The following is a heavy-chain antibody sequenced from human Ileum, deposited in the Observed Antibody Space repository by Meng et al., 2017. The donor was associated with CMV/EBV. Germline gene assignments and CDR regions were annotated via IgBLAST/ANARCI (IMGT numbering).Heavy chain of an antibody. CDR3: ARAMVRGVLNYFDY. Sequence: ETLSLTCTVSGASISSHYWSWIRQPPGKGLEWVGYIYYSGNTNYNPSLKSRVTISVDTSKTQFSLKLSSVTAADTAVYYCARAMVRGVLNYFDYWGQGTLVTVSS. V-gene: IGHV4-59*11. D-gene: IGHD3-10*01. J-gene: IGHJ4*02. CDR1: GASISSHY. CDR2: IYYSGNT.